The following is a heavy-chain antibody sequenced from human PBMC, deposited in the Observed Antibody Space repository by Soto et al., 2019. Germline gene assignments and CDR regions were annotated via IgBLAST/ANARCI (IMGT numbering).Heavy chain of an antibody. J-gene: IGHJ3*01. CDR2: ISGGGGSI. Sequence: EVQVLESGGGLVQPGGSLRLSCAASGFNFNTYAMSWVRQAPGKGLERVSGISGGGGSIHYVDSVKGRFTISRDNSKNTLYLQMNSLRGEDTDVYYCAKGKSSNYVSHAFDVWGQGTMVTVSS. V-gene: IGHV3-23*01. CDR3: AKGKSSNYVSHAFDV. D-gene: IGHD3-10*02. CDR1: GFNFNTYA.